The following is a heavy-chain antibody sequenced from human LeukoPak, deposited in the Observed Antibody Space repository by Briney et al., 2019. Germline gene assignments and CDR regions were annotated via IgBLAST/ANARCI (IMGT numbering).Heavy chain of an antibody. J-gene: IGHJ4*02. V-gene: IGHV1-2*02. Sequence: ASVTVTCKTSGYTFTGYYIHWVRQPPAQGLEWMGWINANSGGTNYAQKFRGRVTLTRDTSIYTAYMELSRLRSDDTAVDYWVRDLFFAAAEREGDDYWGQGTLVTVSS. CDR1: GYTFTGYY. D-gene: IGHD6-13*01. CDR2: INANSGGT. CDR3: VRDLFFAAAEREGDDY.